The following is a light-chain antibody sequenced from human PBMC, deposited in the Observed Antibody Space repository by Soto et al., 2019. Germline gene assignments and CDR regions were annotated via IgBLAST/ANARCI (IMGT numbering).Light chain of an antibody. CDR1: QSLSGSW. J-gene: IGKJ5*01. CDR3: QQYGTSPIT. Sequence: EIVLTQSPGTLSLSPGERVTISCRASQSLSGSWLAWYQQKPGQAPRFLIYSASNRAAGIPDRFSGGGSGTDFALTINRLEPEDFSVYYCQQYGTSPITFGQGTRLDIK. V-gene: IGKV3-20*01. CDR2: SAS.